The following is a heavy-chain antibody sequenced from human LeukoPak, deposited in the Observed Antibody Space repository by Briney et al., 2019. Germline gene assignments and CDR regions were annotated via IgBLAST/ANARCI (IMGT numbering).Heavy chain of an antibody. J-gene: IGHJ5*02. V-gene: IGHV3-7*05. CDR2: IKQDGSER. Sequence: GGSLRLSCAVSGFTFRSYWMTWVRRAPGKGLEWVANIKQDGSERDYVDSVKGRFTISRDNAKNSLYLQMNSLRAEDTAVYYCARGRNSGWYYDSWGQGTLVTVSS. CDR1: GFTFRSYW. D-gene: IGHD6-19*01. CDR3: ARGRNSGWYYDS.